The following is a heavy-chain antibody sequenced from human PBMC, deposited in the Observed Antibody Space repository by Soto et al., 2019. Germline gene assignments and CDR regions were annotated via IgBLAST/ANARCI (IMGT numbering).Heavy chain of an antibody. V-gene: IGHV1-18*01. J-gene: IGHJ4*02. CDR1: GYTFISYG. CDR2: INAFNGNT. CDR3: ARDPVAGTYFDY. Sequence: QVQLVQSGAEVKKPGASVKVSCKASGYTFISYGISWVRQATGQGLEWMGWINAFNGNTNYAQKLQGRVTMTRDTATSTAYMERRSMRSDGPAVYFCARDPVAGTYFDYWGQGTLVTVSS. D-gene: IGHD6-19*01.